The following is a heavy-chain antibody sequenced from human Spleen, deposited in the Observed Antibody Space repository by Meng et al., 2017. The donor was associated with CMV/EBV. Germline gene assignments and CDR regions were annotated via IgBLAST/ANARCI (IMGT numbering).Heavy chain of an antibody. J-gene: IGHJ4*02. CDR1: GFTFNNAW. V-gene: IGHV3-15*04. CDR2: IESKTDGGTT. CDR3: ARSLGIAASGTDS. D-gene: IGHD6-13*01. Sequence: GESLKISCAASGFTFNNAWMSWVRQAPGKGLEWVGRIESKTDGGTTDYAAPVKGRFTISRNDSKSTLYLQMSSLRAEDTAVYYCARSLGIAASGTDSWGQGTLVTVSS.